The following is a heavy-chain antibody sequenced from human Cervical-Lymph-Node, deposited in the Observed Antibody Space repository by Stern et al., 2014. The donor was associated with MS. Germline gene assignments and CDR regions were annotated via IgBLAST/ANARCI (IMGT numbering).Heavy chain of an antibody. D-gene: IGHD6-13*01. J-gene: IGHJ4*02. CDR2: IWYDASNP. CDR1: GFSFSRYV. CDR3: ASAYSSSHYYFDD. V-gene: IGHV3-33*01. Sequence: QVQLVESGGGVVQPGRSLRLSCAASGFSFSRYVMHWVRQDPGKGLEWVARIWYDASNPYYAASVTGRFTISRDNFKNTLYLQMTSLRAEDTAVYYCASAYSSSHYYFDDWGQGTLVTVSS.